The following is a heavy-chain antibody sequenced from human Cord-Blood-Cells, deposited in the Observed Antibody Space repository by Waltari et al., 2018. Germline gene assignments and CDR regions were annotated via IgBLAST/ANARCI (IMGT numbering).Heavy chain of an antibody. Sequence: QVQLVQSGAEVKKPGSSVKVSCKASGGTFSSSVISWLRQAPGQGLEWMGGIIPIFGTANYAQKFQGRVTITADESTSTAYMELSSLRSEDTAVYYCARGVVAAYFDYWGQGTLVTVSS. V-gene: IGHV1-69*01. D-gene: IGHD2-15*01. CDR2: IIPIFGTA. CDR1: GGTFSSSV. J-gene: IGHJ4*02. CDR3: ARGVVAAYFDY.